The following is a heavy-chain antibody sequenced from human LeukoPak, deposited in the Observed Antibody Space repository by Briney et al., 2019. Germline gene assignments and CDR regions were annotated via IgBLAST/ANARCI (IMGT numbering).Heavy chain of an antibody. J-gene: IGHJ4*02. V-gene: IGHV3-30-3*01. Sequence: GGSLRLSCAASGFTFSRYAMHWVRQAPGKGLEWVAVISYDGSNKYYADSVKGRFTISRDSSKNTLYLQMNSLRAEDTAVYYCASHYDTSGYHYFDFRGQGTLVTVSS. D-gene: IGHD3-22*01. CDR2: ISYDGSNK. CDR3: ASHYDTSGYHYFDF. CDR1: GFTFSRYA.